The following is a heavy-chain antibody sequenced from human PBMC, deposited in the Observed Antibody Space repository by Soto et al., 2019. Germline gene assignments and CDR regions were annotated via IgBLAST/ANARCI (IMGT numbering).Heavy chain of an antibody. V-gene: IGHV4-34*01. CDR3: ARDYCANGVCSNDAFDI. Sequence: SETLSLTCAVYGGSFSGYYWSWIRQPPGKGLEWIGEINHSGGTNYNPSLKSRVTMSVDTSKNHFSLKLSSVTAADTAVYYCARDYCANGVCSNDAFDIWGQGTMVTVSS. J-gene: IGHJ3*02. D-gene: IGHD2-8*01. CDR1: GGSFSGYY. CDR2: INHSGGT.